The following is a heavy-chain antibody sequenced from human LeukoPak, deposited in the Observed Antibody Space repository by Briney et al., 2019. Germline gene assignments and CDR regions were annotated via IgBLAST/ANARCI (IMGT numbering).Heavy chain of an antibody. CDR2: IRQDGSEK. J-gene: IGHJ6*02. V-gene: IGHV3-7*01. CDR3: ARDDYSSGYRDYYYYGMDV. Sequence: GGSLRLSCAASGFTFSSYWMSWVRQAPGKGLEWVANIRQDGSEKYYVDSVKGRFTISRDNAKNSLYLQMNSLGAEDTAMYYCARDDYSSGYRDYYYYGMDVWGQGTTVTVSS. D-gene: IGHD3-22*01. CDR1: GFTFSSYW.